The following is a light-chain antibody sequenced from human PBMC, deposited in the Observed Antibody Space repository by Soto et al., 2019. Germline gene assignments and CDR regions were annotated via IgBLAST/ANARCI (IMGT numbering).Light chain of an antibody. J-gene: IGKJ1*01. CDR2: WAS. V-gene: IGKV4-1*01. CDR1: SXSNKNNY. CDR3: QQYNSNPLT. Sequence: SXSNKNNYLAWDQQRPGQTPKLLIYWASTLASGVPARFSGSVSGTDFTLTISSLQAEDLAVYYCQQYNSNPLTFGQGTRVDIK.